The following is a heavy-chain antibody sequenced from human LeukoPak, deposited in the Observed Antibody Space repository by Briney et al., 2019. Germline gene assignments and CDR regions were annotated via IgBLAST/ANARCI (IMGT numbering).Heavy chain of an antibody. CDR2: ISSSGSTI. J-gene: IGHJ3*02. Sequence: LSLTCAVYGGSFSGYYWSWIRQPPGKGLEWVSYISSSGSTIYYADSVKGRFTISRDNAKNSLYLQMNSLRAEDTAVYYCARDVRYYYGSGSYPPHAFDIWGQGTMVTVSS. V-gene: IGHV3-11*04. D-gene: IGHD3-10*01. CDR3: ARDVRYYYGSGSYPPHAFDI. CDR1: GGSFSGYY.